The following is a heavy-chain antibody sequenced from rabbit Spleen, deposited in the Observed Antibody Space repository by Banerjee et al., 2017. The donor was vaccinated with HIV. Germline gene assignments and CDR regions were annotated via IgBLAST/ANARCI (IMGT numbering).Heavy chain of an antibody. V-gene: IGHV1S45*01. Sequence: QEQLEESGGDLVKPEGSLTLTCTASGFSFSGSYWICWVRQAPGKGLEWIACINAGSSGDTAYASWAKGRFTISKTSSTTVTLKMTSLTAADTATYFCARGSAAMTMVITGFYFNLWGQGTLVTVS. CDR1: GFSFSGSYW. CDR2: INAGSSGDT. J-gene: IGHJ4*01. CDR3: ARGSAAMTMVITGFYFNL. D-gene: IGHD2-1*01.